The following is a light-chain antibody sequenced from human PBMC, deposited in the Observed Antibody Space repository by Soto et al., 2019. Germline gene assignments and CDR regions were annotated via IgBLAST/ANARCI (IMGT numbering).Light chain of an antibody. CDR3: QQYNNWPRT. Sequence: EIVLTQSPGTLSLSPVERATLSCRASQSVTTNLAWYQQQPGQAPRLLIYAASTRATGIPARFSGSGSGTEFTLIIDSLQSEDFAVYYCQQYNNWPRTFGQGNKVDIK. J-gene: IGKJ1*01. CDR2: AAS. CDR1: QSVTTN. V-gene: IGKV3-15*01.